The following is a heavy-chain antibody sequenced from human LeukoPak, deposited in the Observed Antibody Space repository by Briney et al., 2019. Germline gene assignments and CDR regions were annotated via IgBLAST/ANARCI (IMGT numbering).Heavy chain of an antibody. CDR3: SKQSSSYILVYYFVV. Sequence: GGSLSLFCAVSGYSFSHDGFHWLRQAPGKGLAWVAVISYDGSQTYYSDSVKGRFSNSRHPSQNTLHLQLNSQRSEDRAVYYCSKQSSSYILVYYFVVWGQGNLVTVSS. D-gene: IGHD2-21*01. CDR1: GYSFSHDG. V-gene: IGHV3-30*18. J-gene: IGHJ4*02. CDR2: ISYDGSQT.